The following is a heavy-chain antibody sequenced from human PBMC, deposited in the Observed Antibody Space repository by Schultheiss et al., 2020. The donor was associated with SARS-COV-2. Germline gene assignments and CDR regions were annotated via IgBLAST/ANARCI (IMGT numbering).Heavy chain of an antibody. CDR2: IKSKTDGGTT. J-gene: IGHJ4*02. CDR1: GFTFSNAW. CDR3: TTDPYYDFWSGYYLPFDY. D-gene: IGHD3-3*01. V-gene: IGHV3-15*01. Sequence: GGSLRLSCAAFGFTFSNAWMSWVRQAPGKGLEWVGRIKSKTDGGTTDYAAPVKGRFTISRDDSKNTLYLQMNSLKTEDTAVYYCTTDPYYDFWSGYYLPFDYWGQGTLVTVSS.